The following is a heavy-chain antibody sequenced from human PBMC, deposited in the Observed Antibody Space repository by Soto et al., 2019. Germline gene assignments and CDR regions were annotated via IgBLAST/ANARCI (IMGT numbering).Heavy chain of an antibody. D-gene: IGHD3-10*01. CDR3: AKDRGVTTYWFDP. J-gene: IGHJ5*02. CDR2: ISGSGVST. V-gene: IGHV3-23*01. Sequence: EVQLLESGGGLVQPGGSLRLSCAASGFSFSSYAMSWVRQAPGRGLEWVSGISGSGVSTYYADSVKGRFTISRDNCRDTLYLQMNNLRDEDSAVYYCAKDRGVTTYWFDPWGQGTLVTVSP. CDR1: GFSFSSYA.